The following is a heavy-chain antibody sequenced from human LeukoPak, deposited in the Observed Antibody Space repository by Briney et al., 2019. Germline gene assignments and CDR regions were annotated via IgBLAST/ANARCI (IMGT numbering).Heavy chain of an antibody. D-gene: IGHD3-10*01. J-gene: IGHJ4*02. CDR1: GFTFSSYA. V-gene: IGHV3-30*04. CDR3: AKAREGYGSGSSFDY. CDR2: ISYDGSNK. Sequence: GGSLRLSCAASGFTFSSYAMHWVRQAPGKGLEWVAVISYDGSNKYYADSVKGRFTISRDNSKNTLYLQMNSLRAEDTAVYYCAKAREGYGSGSSFDYWGQGTLVTVSS.